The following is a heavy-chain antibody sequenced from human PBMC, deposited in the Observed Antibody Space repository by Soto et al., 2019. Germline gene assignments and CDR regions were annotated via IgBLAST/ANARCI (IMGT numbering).Heavy chain of an antibody. CDR1: GDSISLDGFS. CDR2: IYHSGAT. V-gene: IGHV4-30-2*01. Sequence: QVQLQESGSGLVKPSQTLVLTCTVSGDSISLDGFSWSWIRQPPGKGLEWIGFIYHSGATYYNPSLKSRVTTSVDKFKNQFSLRLASVTAADTAVYYCAREISYYFDSWGQGTLVTVSS. CDR3: AREISYYFDS. J-gene: IGHJ4*02.